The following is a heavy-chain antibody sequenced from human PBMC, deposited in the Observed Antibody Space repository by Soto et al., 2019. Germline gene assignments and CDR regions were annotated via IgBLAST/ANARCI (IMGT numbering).Heavy chain of an antibody. CDR2: IYHSGST. Sequence: PSETLSLTCTVSGGSISSGGYYWINWVRQPPGKGLEWIGEIYHSGSTNYNPSLKSRVTISVDKSKNQFSLKLSSVTAADTAVYYCARETSWFGISTNWFDPWGQGTLVTVSS. J-gene: IGHJ5*02. CDR1: GGSISSGGYYW. D-gene: IGHD3-10*01. V-gene: IGHV4-39*07. CDR3: ARETSWFGISTNWFDP.